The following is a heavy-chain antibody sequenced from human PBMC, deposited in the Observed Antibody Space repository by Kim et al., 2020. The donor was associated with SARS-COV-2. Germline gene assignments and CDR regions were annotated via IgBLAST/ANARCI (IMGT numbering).Heavy chain of an antibody. V-gene: IGHV1-69*13. CDR1: GGTFSSYA. CDR3: ARGYYDFWSGYYGQQNYYYYGMDV. D-gene: IGHD3-3*01. Sequence: SVKVSCKASGGTFSSYAISWVRQAPGQGLEWMGGIIPIFGTANYAQKFQGRVTITADESTSTAYMELSSLRSEDTAVYYCARGYYDFWSGYYGQQNYYYYGMDVWGQGTTVTVSS. J-gene: IGHJ6*02. CDR2: IIPIFGTA.